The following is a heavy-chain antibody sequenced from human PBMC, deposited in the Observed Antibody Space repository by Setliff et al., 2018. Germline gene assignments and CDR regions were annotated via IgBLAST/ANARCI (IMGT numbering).Heavy chain of an antibody. Sequence: NPSETLSLTCAVYGGSFSGYYWSWIRQPPGKGLEWIGEINHSGSTNYNPSLKSRVTISLDTSRNQVSLKLSSVTAADTAVYYCARDRQYCSSTSCYTSYFYYYAMDIWGQGTTVTVSS. CDR1: GGSFSGYY. V-gene: IGHV4-34*01. CDR3: ARDRQYCSSTSCYTSYFYYYAMDI. J-gene: IGHJ6*02. D-gene: IGHD2-2*02. CDR2: INHSGST.